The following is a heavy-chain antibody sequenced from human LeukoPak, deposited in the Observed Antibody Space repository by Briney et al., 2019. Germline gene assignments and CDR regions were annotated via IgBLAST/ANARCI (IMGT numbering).Heavy chain of an antibody. CDR2: IYYSGGT. J-gene: IGHJ4*02. CDR1: GGSISSGDYY. D-gene: IGHD6-13*01. CDR3: ARVGRQQLAPWAGIDY. V-gene: IGHV4-30-4*08. Sequence: SQTLSLTCTVSGGSISSGDYYWSWIRQPPGKGLEWIGYIYYSGGTYYNPSLNSRVTISVDRSKNQFSLRLTSVSAADTAVYYCARVGRQQLAPWAGIDYWGQGTLVTVSS.